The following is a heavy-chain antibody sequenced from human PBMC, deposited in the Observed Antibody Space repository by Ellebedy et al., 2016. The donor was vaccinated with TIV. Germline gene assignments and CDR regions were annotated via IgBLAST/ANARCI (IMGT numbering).Heavy chain of an antibody. CDR2: INPSGATT. J-gene: IGHJ4*02. V-gene: IGHV1-46*03. D-gene: IGHD2-2*03. CDR3: ALEVSGLDKCIDY. CDR1: GYTFTTFY. Sequence: ASVKVSXXTSGYTFTTFYIHWVRQAPGQGLEWMGMINPSGATTSYAQKFQGRVTMTGDTSTSTVDMELSTLRSDDTAVYYCALEVSGLDKCIDYWGQGTLVTVSS.